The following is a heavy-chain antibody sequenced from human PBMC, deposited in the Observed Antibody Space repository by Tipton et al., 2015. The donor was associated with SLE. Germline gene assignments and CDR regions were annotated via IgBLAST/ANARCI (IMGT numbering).Heavy chain of an antibody. CDR1: GGSFSGYY. J-gene: IGHJ6*03. V-gene: IGHV4-34*01. CDR2: INHSGST. Sequence: TLSLTCAVYGGSFSGYYWSWIRQPPGKGLEWIGEINHSGSTNYNPSLKSRVTISVDTSKNQFSLKVNSVTAADTAVYYCVRDPDYNYMDVWGKGTTVTVSS. CDR3: VRDPDYNYMDV.